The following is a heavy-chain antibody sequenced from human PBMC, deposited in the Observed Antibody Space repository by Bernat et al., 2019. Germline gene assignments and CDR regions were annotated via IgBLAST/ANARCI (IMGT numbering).Heavy chain of an antibody. CDR2: ITAGGDGT. CDR3: GSWGAGFESIDY. Sequence: EVQVVESGGGLAQPGGSLRLSCAASGFAFHTYSMTWVRQAPGKGLECVSAITAGGDGTFYADSVKGRFTISRDNSKKMMYLQMNSLRVDDTALYYCGSWGAGFESIDYWGRGTLVTVSS. D-gene: IGHD1-26*01. V-gene: IGHV3-23*04. CDR1: GFAFHTYS. J-gene: IGHJ4*02.